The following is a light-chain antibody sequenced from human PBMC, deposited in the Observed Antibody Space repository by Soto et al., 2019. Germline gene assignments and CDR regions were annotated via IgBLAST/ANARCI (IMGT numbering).Light chain of an antibody. J-gene: IGKJ2*01. V-gene: IGKV3-15*01. CDR1: QSVGSN. CDR3: QQYYDWPRT. Sequence: EIVMTQSPVTLSVSPGERVTLSCRASQSVGSNLAWYRQKPGQAPRLLIFGTSTRATDIPARFSGSGSGTEFTLTISSLQSEDFAVYYCQQYYDWPRTFGQGTKLEIK. CDR2: GTS.